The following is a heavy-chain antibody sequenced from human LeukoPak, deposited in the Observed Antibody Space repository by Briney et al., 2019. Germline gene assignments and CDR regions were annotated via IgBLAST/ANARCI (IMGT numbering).Heavy chain of an antibody. Sequence: SSETLSLTCTVSGVSISSSSYYWGWIRQPPGKGLEWIGSIYYSGSTYYNPSLKSRITISVDTSKNQFSLKLSSVTAADTAVYYCAREITMVRGVTTGQFDPWGQGTLVTVSS. CDR3: AREITMVRGVTTGQFDP. CDR1: GVSISSSSYY. D-gene: IGHD3-10*01. CDR2: IYYSGST. J-gene: IGHJ5*02. V-gene: IGHV4-39*07.